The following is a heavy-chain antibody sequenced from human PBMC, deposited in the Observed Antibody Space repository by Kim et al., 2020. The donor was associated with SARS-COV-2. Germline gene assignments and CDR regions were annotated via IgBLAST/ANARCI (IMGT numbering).Heavy chain of an antibody. CDR1: GFTFDDYA. J-gene: IGHJ3*02. CDR3: AKDNEGQRLLWFGEGLAFDI. V-gene: IGHV3-9*01. CDR2: ISWNSGSI. Sequence: GGSLRLSCAASGFTFDDYAMHWVRQAPGKGLGWVSGISWNSGSIGYADSVKGRFTISRDNAKNSLYLQMNSLRAEDTALYYCAKDNEGQRLLWFGEGLAFDIWGQGTMVTVSS. D-gene: IGHD3-10*01.